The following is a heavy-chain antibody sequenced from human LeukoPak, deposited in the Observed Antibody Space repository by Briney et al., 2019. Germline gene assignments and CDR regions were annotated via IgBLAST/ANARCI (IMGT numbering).Heavy chain of an antibody. D-gene: IGHD3-9*01. Sequence: SETLSLTCTVSSYSISSGYFWGWIRQSPGKVLEWIGSIDQSGTTYYHPSLKSRVTISVDTSKNQFSLQLTSVTAADTAVYFCGRDRPTGYYDYWGQGILVTVSS. J-gene: IGHJ4*02. V-gene: IGHV4-38-2*02. CDR3: GRDRPTGYYDY. CDR2: IDQSGTT. CDR1: SYSISSGYF.